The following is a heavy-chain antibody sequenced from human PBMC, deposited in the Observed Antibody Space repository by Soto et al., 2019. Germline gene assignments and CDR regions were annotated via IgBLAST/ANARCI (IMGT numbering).Heavy chain of an antibody. CDR1: GYTFTSYG. D-gene: IGHD3-22*01. CDR3: EREGADSSSVDY. Sequence: GASVKVSCKASGYTFTSYGISWLRQAPGQGLEWMVWTSAYNGNTNYAQKLQGRVTMTTDTSTSTAYMELRRLRSDDTAVYYCEREGADSSSVDYWGQGTLVTVSS. V-gene: IGHV1-18*01. J-gene: IGHJ4*02. CDR2: TSAYNGNT.